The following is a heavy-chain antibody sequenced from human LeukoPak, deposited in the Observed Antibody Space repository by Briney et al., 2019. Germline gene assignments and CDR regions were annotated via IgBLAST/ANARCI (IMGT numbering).Heavy chain of an antibody. D-gene: IGHD3-10*01. CDR3: ARGYHYYGSGSYYQFDY. V-gene: IGHV3-66*01. CDR1: GFTVSSNY. CDR2: IYSGGST. J-gene: IGHJ4*02. Sequence: GGSLRLSCAASGFTVSSNYMSWVRQAPGKGLEWVSVIYSGGSTYYADSVKGRFTISRDNSKNTLHLQMNSLRAEDTAVYYCARGYHYYGSGSYYQFDYWGQGTLVTVSS.